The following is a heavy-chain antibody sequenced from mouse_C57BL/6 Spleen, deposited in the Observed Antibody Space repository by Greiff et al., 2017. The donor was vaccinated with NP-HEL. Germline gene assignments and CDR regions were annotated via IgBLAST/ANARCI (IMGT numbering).Heavy chain of an antibody. Sequence: QVLLLQPGAELVKPGASVKLSCKASGYTFTSYWMPWVRQRPGQGLEWIGMIHPNSGSTNYTEKFKSKATMTVDKSSSTAYLQLSSLKSEDATVYYCAKGDFDYWGQGTTVTVSS. J-gene: IGHJ2*01. CDR2: IHPNSGST. CDR3: AKGDFDY. V-gene: IGHV1-64*01. CDR1: GYTFTSYW.